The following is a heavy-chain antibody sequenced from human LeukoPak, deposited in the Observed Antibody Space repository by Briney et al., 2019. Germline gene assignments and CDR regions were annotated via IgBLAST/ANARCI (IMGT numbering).Heavy chain of an antibody. J-gene: IGHJ3*02. CDR1: GGTFSSYA. D-gene: IGHD3-22*01. CDR3: AGRGYSVGSFDI. CDR2: IIPIFGTA. V-gene: IGHV1-69*01. Sequence: SVKVSCKASGGTFSSYAISWVRQAPGQGLEWMGGIIPIFGTANYAQKFQGRVTITADESTSTAYMELSSLRSEDTAVYYCAGRGYSVGSFDIWGQGTMVPVSS.